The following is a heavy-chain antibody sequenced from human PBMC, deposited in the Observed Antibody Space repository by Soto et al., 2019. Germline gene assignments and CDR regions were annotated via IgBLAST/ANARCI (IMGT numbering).Heavy chain of an antibody. CDR3: ARRYGGNFDF. D-gene: IGHD1-26*01. V-gene: IGHV4-59*01. CDR2: IYYSGST. J-gene: IGHJ4*02. CDR1: GGSISSYY. Sequence: SETLSLTCPVSGGSISSYYLSWIRQPPGKGLEWIGYIYYSGSTNYNPSLKSRVTISVDTSKNQFSLKLSSVTAADTAVYYCARRYGGNFDFWGQGTLVTVSS.